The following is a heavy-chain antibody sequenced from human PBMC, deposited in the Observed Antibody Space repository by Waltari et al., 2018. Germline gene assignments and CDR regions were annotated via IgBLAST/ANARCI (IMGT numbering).Heavy chain of an antibody. CDR2: IWYDGSNK. D-gene: IGHD2-2*01. J-gene: IGHJ3*02. CDR3: ARVGYHENDAFDI. Sequence: QVQLVESGGGVVQPGRSLRLSCAASGFTFSSYGMHWVRQAPGKGLEWVAVIWYDGSNKYYADSVKGRFTISRDNSKNTLYLQMNSLRAEDKAVYYCARVGYHENDAFDIWGQGTMVTVSS. CDR1: GFTFSSYG. V-gene: IGHV3-33*01.